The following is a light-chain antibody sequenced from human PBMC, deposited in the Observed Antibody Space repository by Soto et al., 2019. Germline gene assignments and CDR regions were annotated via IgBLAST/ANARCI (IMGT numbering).Light chain of an antibody. Sequence: DIVMTQSPLSLPVTPGEPASISCRSSQSLLHRNGNNYLDWFLQKPGQSPQLLIYMGSNRASGVPDRFSDSGSGTDFTLKISRVEADDVGIYYCMQALQAPLSFGGGTKVEI. V-gene: IGKV2-28*01. CDR1: QSLLHRNGNNY. CDR2: MGS. CDR3: MQALQAPLS. J-gene: IGKJ4*01.